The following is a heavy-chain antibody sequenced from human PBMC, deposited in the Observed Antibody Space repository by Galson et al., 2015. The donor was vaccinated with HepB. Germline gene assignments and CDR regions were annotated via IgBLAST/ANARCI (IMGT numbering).Heavy chain of an antibody. CDR2: ISYDGSNK. V-gene: IGHV3-30*03. CDR1: GFTFSSYG. CDR3: ASPLGYCSGGSCTKDY. J-gene: IGHJ4*02. D-gene: IGHD2-15*01. Sequence: SLRLSCAASGFTFSSYGMHWVRQAPGKGLEWVAVISYDGSNKYYADSVKGRFTISRDNSKNTLYLQMNSLRAEDTAVYYCASPLGYCSGGSCTKDYWGQGTLVTVSS.